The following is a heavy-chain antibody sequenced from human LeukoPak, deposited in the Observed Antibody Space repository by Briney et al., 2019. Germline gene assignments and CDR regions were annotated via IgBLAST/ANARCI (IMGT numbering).Heavy chain of an antibody. V-gene: IGHV4-4*02. CDR3: ARDGYSAHDGL. J-gene: IGHJ4*02. CDR1: SGSIFSNNW. CDR2: IFHSGST. Sequence: SETLSLTCAVSSGSIFSNNWWSWVRQPPGKGLEWIGQIFHSGSTSYSPSLKSRVTISVDTSKNQFSLKLSSVTAADTAVYYCARDGYSAHDGLWGQGTLVTVSS. D-gene: IGHD5-12*01.